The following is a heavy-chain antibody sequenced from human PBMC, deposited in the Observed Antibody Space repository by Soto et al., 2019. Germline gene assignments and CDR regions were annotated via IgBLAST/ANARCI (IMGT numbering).Heavy chain of an antibody. CDR2: ISSSGGST. J-gene: IGHJ4*02. CDR1: GFTFSSYA. V-gene: IGHV3-23*01. CDR3: AKYQPMAQPRPYFDY. Sequence: EVQLLESGGDLIQPGGSLRLSCAASGFTFSSYAMSWVRQAPGKGLGWVSAISSSGGSTFYADSVKGRFTISRDNSRNTLDLQMTSLRAEDTAIYYCAKYQPMAQPRPYFDYWGQGTLVTVSS. D-gene: IGHD5-12*01.